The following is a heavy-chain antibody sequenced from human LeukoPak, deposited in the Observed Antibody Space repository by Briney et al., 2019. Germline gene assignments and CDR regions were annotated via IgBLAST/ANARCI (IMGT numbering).Heavy chain of an antibody. CDR1: GGSINGGGYY. D-gene: IGHD2-2*01. CDR2: IHPTGNL. J-gene: IGHJ4*02. CDR3: ARGADAHKVAY. V-gene: IGHV4-31*11. Sequence: PSQTLSLTCAVAGGSINGGGYYWTWVRQHPGKGLEWIGCIHPTGNLYYNPSLTGRSTISVDTSKSHFSLNLTSVTAADTAVYYCARGADAHKVAYWSQGTLVTVSS.